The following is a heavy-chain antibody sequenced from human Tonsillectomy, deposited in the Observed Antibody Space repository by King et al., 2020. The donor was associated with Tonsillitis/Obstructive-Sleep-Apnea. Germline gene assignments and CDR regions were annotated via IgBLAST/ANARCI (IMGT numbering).Heavy chain of an antibody. D-gene: IGHD3-3*01. Sequence: QLVQSGAEVKKSGASVKVSCEASGYTFTNYYMHWVRQAPGQGLEWMGIINPSSDTTTYAQKFQGRVTMTRDTSTSTVYMEVSSLRFEDTAVYYCARGSYHDFWSGYFNYWGQGTLVTVSA. J-gene: IGHJ4*02. CDR2: INPSSDTT. V-gene: IGHV1-46*01. CDR3: ARGSYHDFWSGYFNY. CDR1: GYTFTNYY.